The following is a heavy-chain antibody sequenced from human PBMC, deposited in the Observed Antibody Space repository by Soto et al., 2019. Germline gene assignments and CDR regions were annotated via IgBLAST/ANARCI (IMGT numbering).Heavy chain of an antibody. D-gene: IGHD1-7*01. CDR1: VFSLSNARMG. J-gene: IGHJ5*02. CDR2: ILSHDEK. V-gene: IGHV2-26*01. Sequence: QVTLKESGPVLVKPTETRTLTCTVSVFSLSNARMGVSWIRQPPGNALEWLAHILSHDEKSYSTSLKSRLTISKDTSKSQVVLTMTNMDPVDTATYYCARELIHPPAAWFDPWGQGTLVTVSS. CDR3: ARELIHPPAAWFDP.